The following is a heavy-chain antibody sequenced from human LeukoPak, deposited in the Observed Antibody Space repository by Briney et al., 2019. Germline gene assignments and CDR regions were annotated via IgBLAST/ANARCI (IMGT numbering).Heavy chain of an antibody. CDR2: ISPGGEIH. CDR1: GGSISTYY. D-gene: IGHD3-22*01. V-gene: IGHV3-23*01. J-gene: IGHJ4*02. CDR3: AKDDGWLYYNH. Sequence: ETLSLTCTVSGGSISTYYWSWIRQAPGKGLEWVSGISPGGEIHYYADSVKGRFTISRDNSKGTVSLQMHSLRAEDTATYYCAKDDGWLYYNHWGQGTLVTVSS.